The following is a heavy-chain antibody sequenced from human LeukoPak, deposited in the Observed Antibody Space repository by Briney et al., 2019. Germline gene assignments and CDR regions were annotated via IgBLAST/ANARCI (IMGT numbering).Heavy chain of an antibody. D-gene: IGHD1-26*01. CDR2: FDPEDGES. CDR1: GASLSETS. V-gene: IGHV1-24*01. Sequence: ASVKVSCKVSGASLSETSIHWVRQAPGQWLEWMGGFDPEDGESIYAQRFQGRFSMTEDTSTDTAYMELRSLRPEDTAVYYCATADKWEPLDYWGQGTLVTVSS. CDR3: ATADKWEPLDY. J-gene: IGHJ4*02.